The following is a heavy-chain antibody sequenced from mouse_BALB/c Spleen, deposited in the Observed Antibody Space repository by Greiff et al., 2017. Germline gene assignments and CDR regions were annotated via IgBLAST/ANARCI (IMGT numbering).Heavy chain of an antibody. CDR3: ARGSLRRTDY. Sequence: EVQLVESGGGLVKPGGSLKLSCAASGFTFSSYAMSWVRQTPEKRLEWVASISSGGSTYYPDSVKGRFTISRDNARNILYLQMSSLRSEDTAMYYCARGSLRRTDYWGQGTTLTVSS. CDR1: GFTFSSYA. J-gene: IGHJ2*01. CDR2: ISSGGST. V-gene: IGHV5-6-5*01. D-gene: IGHD1-2*01.